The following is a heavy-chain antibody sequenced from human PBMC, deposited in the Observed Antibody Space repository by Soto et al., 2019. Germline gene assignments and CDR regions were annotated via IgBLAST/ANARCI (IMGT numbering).Heavy chain of an antibody. CDR3: SHSYHGYSYGCFFDY. D-gene: IGHD5-18*01. V-gene: IGHV2-5*02. J-gene: IGHJ4*02. CDR2: IYWDDDT. CDR1: WFSLSTSGVG. Sequence: QITLKASGPTLVKPTQTLTLTCTFSWFSLSTSGVGVGLIRKPPGKPLEWRALIYWDDDTRYSPSLKSRLTITKDTSKNQVVFTMTKIDPVATATYNCSHSYHGYSYGCFFDYWCQETLVTFAA.